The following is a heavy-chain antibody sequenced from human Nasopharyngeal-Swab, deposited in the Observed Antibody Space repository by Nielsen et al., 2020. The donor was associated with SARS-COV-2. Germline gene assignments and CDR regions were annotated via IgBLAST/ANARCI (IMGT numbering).Heavy chain of an antibody. CDR2: ISGSGGST. D-gene: IGHD4-11*01. Sequence: GESLKISCAASGFTFSSYAMSWVRQAPGKGLEWVSAISGSGGSTYYADSVKGWFTISRDNSKNTLYLQMNSLRAEDTAVYYCAKDDPGFTPDYSNYGVWGQGTLVTVSS. CDR3: AKDDPGFTPDYSNYGV. CDR1: GFTFSSYA. J-gene: IGHJ4*02. V-gene: IGHV3-23*01.